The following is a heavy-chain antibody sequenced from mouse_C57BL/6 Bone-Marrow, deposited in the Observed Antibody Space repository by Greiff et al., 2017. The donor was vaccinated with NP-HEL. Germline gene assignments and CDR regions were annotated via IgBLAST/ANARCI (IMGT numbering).Heavy chain of an antibody. CDR2: IDPENGDT. CDR1: GFNIKDDY. CDR3: TQFPYYYGGY. Sequence: VQLQQSGAELVRPGASVKLSCTASGFNIKDDYMHWVKQRPEQGLEWIGWIDPENGDTEYASKFQGKATITADTSSNTAYLQLSSLPSEDTAFYYCTQFPYYYGGYWGQGTTLTVSS. J-gene: IGHJ2*01. V-gene: IGHV14-4*01.